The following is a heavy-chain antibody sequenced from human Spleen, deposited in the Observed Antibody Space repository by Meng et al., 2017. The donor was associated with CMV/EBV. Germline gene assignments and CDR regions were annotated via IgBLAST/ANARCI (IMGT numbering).Heavy chain of an antibody. J-gene: IGHJ3*01. CDR1: GFTFSSYG. V-gene: IGHV3-30*02. Sequence: GGSLRLSCAASGFTFSSYGMHWVRQAPGKGLEWVAFIRYDGSNKYYADSVKGRFTISRDNSKNTLYLQMNSLRAEDTAVYYCARETARAFDFWGQGTMVTVSS. D-gene: IGHD5-18*01. CDR3: ARETARAFDF. CDR2: IRYDGSNK.